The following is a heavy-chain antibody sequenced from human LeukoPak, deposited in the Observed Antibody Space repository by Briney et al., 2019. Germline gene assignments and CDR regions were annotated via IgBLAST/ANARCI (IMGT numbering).Heavy chain of an antibody. CDR2: ISWNSGSI. CDR3: AKDLAYMVREKYYYYGMDV. V-gene: IGHV3-9*01. CDR1: GFTFDDYA. D-gene: IGHD3-10*01. Sequence: GGSLRLSCAASGFTFDDYAMHWVRQAPGEGLEWVSGISWNSGSIGYADSVKGRFTISRDNAKNSLYLQMNSLRAEDTALYYCAKDLAYMVREKYYYYGMDVWGQGTTVTVSS. J-gene: IGHJ6*02.